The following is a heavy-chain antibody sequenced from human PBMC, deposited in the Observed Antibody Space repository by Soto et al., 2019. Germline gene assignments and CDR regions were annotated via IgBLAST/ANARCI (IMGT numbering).Heavy chain of an antibody. V-gene: IGHV3-11*05. D-gene: IGHD6-6*01. CDR1: GFTFSNYA. Sequence: GGSLRLSCAASGFTFSNYAMNWIRQAPGKGLEWVSYISFSITYTNYADSVKGRFTISRDNAKNSLYLQMNSLRAEDTAVYYCARDSSSSPFDPWGQGTLVTVSS. CDR3: ARDSSSSPFDP. J-gene: IGHJ5*02. CDR2: ISFSITYT.